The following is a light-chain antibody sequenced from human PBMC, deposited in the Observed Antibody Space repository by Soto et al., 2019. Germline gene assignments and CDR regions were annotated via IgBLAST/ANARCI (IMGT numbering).Light chain of an antibody. CDR3: QRYGSSPFT. V-gene: IGKV3-20*01. J-gene: IGKJ3*01. Sequence: EIVLTQSPCTLSLSPGERATLSCRASQSVTASDLAWYQQKPGQVPRLLIFGASSKATGLPDRFSGSGSGTDFTLTISRLEPEDLAVYYCQRYGSSPFTFGPGTKVDIK. CDR1: QSVTASD. CDR2: GAS.